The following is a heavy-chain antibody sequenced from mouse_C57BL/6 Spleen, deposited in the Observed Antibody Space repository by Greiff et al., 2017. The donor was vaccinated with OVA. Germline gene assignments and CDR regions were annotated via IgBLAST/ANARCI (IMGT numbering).Heavy chain of an antibody. V-gene: IGHV3-6*01. Sequence: VQLQQSGPGLVKPSQSLSLTCSVTGYSITSGYYWNWIRQFPGNKLEWMGYISYDGSNNYNPSLKNRISITRDTSKNQFFLKLNSVTTEDTATYYCASRSYYDYFDYWGQGTTLTVSS. CDR1: GYSITSGYY. CDR3: ASRSYYDYFDY. CDR2: ISYDGSN. J-gene: IGHJ2*01. D-gene: IGHD1-1*01.